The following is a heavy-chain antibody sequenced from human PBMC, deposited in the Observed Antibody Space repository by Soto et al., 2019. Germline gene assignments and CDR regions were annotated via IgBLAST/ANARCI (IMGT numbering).Heavy chain of an antibody. CDR2: IDPSDSYT. CDR3: ARRIAVAGTFDY. D-gene: IGHD6-19*01. V-gene: IGHV5-10-1*01. J-gene: IGHJ4*02. Sequence: QVPGKGLEWMGRIDPSDSYTNYSPSFQGHVTISADKSISTAYLQWSSLKASDTAMYYCARRIAVAGTFDYWGQGTLVTVSS.